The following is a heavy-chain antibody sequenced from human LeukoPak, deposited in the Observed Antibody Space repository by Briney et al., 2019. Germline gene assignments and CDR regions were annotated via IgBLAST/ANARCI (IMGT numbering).Heavy chain of an antibody. J-gene: IGHJ4*02. D-gene: IGHD1-14*01. CDR2: IKSKTDGGTT. V-gene: IGHV3-15*01. CDR1: GFIVNSNY. CDR3: TTATRL. Sequence: GGSLRLSCAASGFIVNSNYMSWVRQAPGKGLEWVGRIKSKTDGGTTDYAAPVKGRFTISRDDSKNTLYLQMNSLKTEDTAVYYCTTATRLGGQGTLVTVSS.